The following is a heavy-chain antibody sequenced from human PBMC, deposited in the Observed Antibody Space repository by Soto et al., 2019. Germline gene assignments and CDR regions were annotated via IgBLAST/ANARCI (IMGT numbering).Heavy chain of an antibody. Sequence: SETLSLTCTVSGGSVSSGSYYWSWIRQPPGKGLEWIGYIYYSGSTNYNPSLKSRVTISVDTSKNQFSLKLSSVTAADTAVYYCARESVHLERREGAFDIWGQGTMVTVSS. CDR3: ARESVHLERREGAFDI. V-gene: IGHV4-61*01. D-gene: IGHD1-1*01. J-gene: IGHJ3*02. CDR2: IYYSGST. CDR1: GGSVSSGSYY.